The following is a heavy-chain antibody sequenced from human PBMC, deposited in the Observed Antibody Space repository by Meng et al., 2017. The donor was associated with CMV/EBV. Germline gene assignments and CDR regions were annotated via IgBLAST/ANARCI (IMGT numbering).Heavy chain of an antibody. D-gene: IGHD5-18*01. J-gene: IGHJ4*02. V-gene: IGHV4-4*07. CDR2: IYTSGST. CDR1: GGSISSYY. Sequence: QVQLQKPGPGLVKPSGTLSLTCTVSGGSISSYYWSWIRQPAGKGLEWIGRIYTSGSTNYNPSLKSRVTMSVDTSKNQFSLKLSSVTAADTAVYYCARHGDTAMVVGIDYWGQGTLVTVSS. CDR3: ARHGDTAMVVGIDY.